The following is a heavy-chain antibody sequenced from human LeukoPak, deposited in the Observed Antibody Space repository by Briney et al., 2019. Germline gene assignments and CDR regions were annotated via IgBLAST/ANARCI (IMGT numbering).Heavy chain of an antibody. CDR3: ASVGATDHHYYYYGMDV. CDR2: ISAYNGNT. J-gene: IGHJ6*02. V-gene: IGHV1-18*01. Sequence: ASVKVSCKASGYTFTSYGISWVRQAPGQGLEWMGWISAYNGNTNYAQKLQGRVTMTTDTSTSTAYMELRSLRSDDTAVYYCASVGATDHHYYYYGMDVWGQGTTVTVSS. D-gene: IGHD1-26*01. CDR1: GYTFTSYG.